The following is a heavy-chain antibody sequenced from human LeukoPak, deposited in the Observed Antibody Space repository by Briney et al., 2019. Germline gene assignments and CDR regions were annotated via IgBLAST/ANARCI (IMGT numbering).Heavy chain of an antibody. CDR1: GFTFSSYA. J-gene: IGHJ4*02. V-gene: IGHV3-23*01. D-gene: IGHD2-2*01. Sequence: GGSLRLSCAASGFTFSSYAMSWVRPAPGKGLEWVSAISGSGGSTYYADSVKGRFTISRDNSKNTLYLQMNSLRAEDTAVYYCAKDPSYCSSTSCYYRGPFDYWGQGTLVTVSS. CDR3: AKDPSYCSSTSCYYRGPFDY. CDR2: ISGSGGST.